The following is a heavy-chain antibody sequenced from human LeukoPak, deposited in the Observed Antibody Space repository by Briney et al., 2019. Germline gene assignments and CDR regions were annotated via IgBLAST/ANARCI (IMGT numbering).Heavy chain of an antibody. D-gene: IGHD3-10*01. CDR2: ISGSGDTT. J-gene: IGHJ4*02. Sequence: GGFLRLSCAASGFTFRRNVMSWVRQAPGKGLEWVSAISGSGDTTYYADSVKGRFTISRDNSKNTLYLQMDSLRAEDTAIYYCADFGSGSYCFDYWGQGTLVTVSS. V-gene: IGHV3-23*01. CDR3: ADFGSGSYCFDY. CDR1: GFTFRRNV.